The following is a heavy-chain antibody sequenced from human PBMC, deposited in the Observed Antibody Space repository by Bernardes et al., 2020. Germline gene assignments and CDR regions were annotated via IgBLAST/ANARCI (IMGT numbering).Heavy chain of an antibody. CDR2: IIPIFGTA. J-gene: IGHJ3*02. CDR3: ARPAGLPGYCSSTSCPFPFGAFDI. D-gene: IGHD2-2*01. CDR1: GGTFSSYA. V-gene: IGHV1-69*06. Sequence: SVKVSCKASGGTFSSYAISWVRQAPGQGLEWMGGIIPIFGTANYAQKFQGRVTITADKSTSTAYMELSSLRSEDTAVYYCARPAGLPGYCSSTSCPFPFGAFDIWGQGTMVTVSS.